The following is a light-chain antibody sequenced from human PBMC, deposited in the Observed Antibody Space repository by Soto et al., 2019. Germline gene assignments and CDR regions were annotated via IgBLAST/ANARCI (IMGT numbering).Light chain of an antibody. CDR2: NNN. CDR1: SSNIGSSY. CDR3: AAWDDRVSGYV. Sequence: QSVLTQPPCTSGTPGQRVTISCSGSSSNIGSSYVFWFQHLPGTAPKLLMYNNNQRPSGVPDRVSASKSGTSASLAISGLWSEDEADYYCAAWDDRVSGYVFGTGTKVTVL. J-gene: IGLJ1*01. V-gene: IGLV1-47*02.